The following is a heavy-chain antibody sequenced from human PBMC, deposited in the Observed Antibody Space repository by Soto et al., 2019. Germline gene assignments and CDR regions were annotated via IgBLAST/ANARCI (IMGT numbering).Heavy chain of an antibody. CDR2: ISGSGGST. CDR3: AKEGYYYDSSGYYNWFDP. D-gene: IGHD3-22*01. CDR1: GFTFSSYA. Sequence: GGSLRLSCAASGFTFSSYAMSWVRQAPGKGLEWVSAISGSGGSTYYADSVKGRFTISRDNSKNTPYLQMNSLRAEDTAVYYCAKEGYYYDSSGYYNWFDPWGQGTLVTVSS. J-gene: IGHJ5*02. V-gene: IGHV3-23*01.